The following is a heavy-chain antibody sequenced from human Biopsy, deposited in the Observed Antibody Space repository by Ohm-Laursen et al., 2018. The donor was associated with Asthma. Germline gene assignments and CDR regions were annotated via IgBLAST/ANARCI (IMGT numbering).Heavy chain of an antibody. J-gene: IGHJ4*02. CDR1: GDSFSNYA. D-gene: IGHD3-3*01. CDR3: VRDGARIAIFGVGDYFDY. V-gene: IGHV1-3*01. Sequence: GSSVKVSCKASGDSFSNYAISWVRQAPGQRLEWMGWINAGNGNTKNLQKFQGRLTISRDTSASTAYMELSSLRSEDTAVYYCVRDGARIAIFGVGDYFDYWGQGTLVTVSS. CDR2: INAGNGNT.